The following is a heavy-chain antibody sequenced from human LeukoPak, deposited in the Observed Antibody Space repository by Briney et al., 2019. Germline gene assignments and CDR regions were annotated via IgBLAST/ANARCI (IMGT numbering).Heavy chain of an antibody. CDR3: TRDGPDYYDSSGNDAFDI. CDR2: ISAYNGNT. CDR1: GYTFTSYG. V-gene: IGHV1-18*01. D-gene: IGHD3-22*01. Sequence: ASVKVSCKASGYTFTSYGISWVRQAPGQGLEWMGWISAYNGNTNYAQKLQGRVTMTTDTSTSTAYMELRSLRSDDTAVYYCTRDGPDYYDSSGNDAFDIWGQGTMVTVSS. J-gene: IGHJ3*02.